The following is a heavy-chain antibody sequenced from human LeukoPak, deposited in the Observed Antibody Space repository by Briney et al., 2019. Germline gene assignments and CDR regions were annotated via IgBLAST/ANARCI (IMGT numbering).Heavy chain of an antibody. CDR3: ARDRDMLGSGYDSCLLGY. Sequence: GGSLRLSCAASGFTFSSYAMSWVRQAPGKGLEWVSAISGSGGSTYYADSVKGRFTISRDSAKNSLYLQMNSLRAEDTAVYYCARDRDMLGSGYDSCLLGYWGQGTLVTVSS. J-gene: IGHJ4*02. CDR2: ISGSGGST. D-gene: IGHD5-12*01. V-gene: IGHV3-23*01. CDR1: GFTFSSYA.